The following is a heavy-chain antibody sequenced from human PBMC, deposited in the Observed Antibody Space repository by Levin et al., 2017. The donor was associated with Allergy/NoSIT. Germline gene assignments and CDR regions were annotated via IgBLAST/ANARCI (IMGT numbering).Heavy chain of an antibody. CDR1: GGSLSPYY. CDR3: AKTSYGDDIDYFYQYYIDV. Sequence: NTSETLSLTCTVSGGSLSPYYWSWVRQPPGKGLEWIGYIFYSGSTNYNPSLKSRVTISVDTSTNQFSLKLSSVTAADTAVYYCAKTSYGDDIDYFYQYYIDVWGKGTTVTVSS. CDR2: IFYSGST. V-gene: IGHV4-59*01. J-gene: IGHJ6*03. D-gene: IGHD4-17*01.